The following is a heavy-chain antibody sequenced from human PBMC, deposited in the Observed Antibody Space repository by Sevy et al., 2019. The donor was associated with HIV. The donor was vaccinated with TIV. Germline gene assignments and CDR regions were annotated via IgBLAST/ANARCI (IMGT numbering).Heavy chain of an antibody. CDR2: ISHDAVVK. CDR3: ARERGESLRNGSPFDY. D-gene: IGHD3-10*01. CDR1: GFTFSSYA. Sequence: GGSLRLSCATSGFTFSSYAMHWVRQAPGKGLETVAVISHDAVVKIYADSVKGRFTISRDNSRNTLDLQVNSLRDEDTAVYYCARERGESLRNGSPFDYWGQGTRITVSS. V-gene: IGHV3-30*04. J-gene: IGHJ4*02.